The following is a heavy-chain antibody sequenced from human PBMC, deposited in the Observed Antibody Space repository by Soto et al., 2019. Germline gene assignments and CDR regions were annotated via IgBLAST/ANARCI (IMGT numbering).Heavy chain of an antibody. Sequence: GGSLRLSCAASGFTFSSHWMHWVRQAPGKGLEWVSAISGSGGSTYYADSVKGRFTISRDNSKNTLYLQMNSLRAEDTAVYYCAKDGFRRGPWFDPWGQGTLVTVSS. CDR3: AKDGFRRGPWFDP. CDR1: GFTFSSHW. D-gene: IGHD3-10*01. J-gene: IGHJ5*02. V-gene: IGHV3-23*01. CDR2: ISGSGGST.